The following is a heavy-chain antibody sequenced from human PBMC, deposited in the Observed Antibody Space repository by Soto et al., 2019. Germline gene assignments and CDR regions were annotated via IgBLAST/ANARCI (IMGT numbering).Heavy chain of an antibody. D-gene: IGHD2-15*01. CDR2: IYHSGST. CDR3: ARRGGGVVLAATTPFDY. CDR1: SGSISTANW. V-gene: IGHV4-4*02. J-gene: IGHJ4*02. Sequence: QVPLQESGPRLVRPSGTLSLTCTVSSGSISTANWWSWVRQPPGRGLEWIGGIYHSGSTNYNLSLKSRVTLSVDETKNLFSLSLTSVTAADTAIYYCARRGGGVVLAATTPFDYWGQGTLVTVSS.